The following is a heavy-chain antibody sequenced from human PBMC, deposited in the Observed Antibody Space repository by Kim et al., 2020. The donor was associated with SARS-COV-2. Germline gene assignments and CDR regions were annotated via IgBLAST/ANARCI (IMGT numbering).Heavy chain of an antibody. CDR3: ARRTGSPAYYYYYGMDV. V-gene: IGHV3-21*01. Sequence: GGSLRLSCAASGFTFSSYSMNWVRQAPGKGLEWVSSISSSSSYIYYADSVKGRFTISRDNAKNSLYLQMNSLRAEDTAVYYCARRTGSPAYYYYYGMDVWGQGTTVTVSS. D-gene: IGHD2-2*01. CDR1: GFTFSSYS. CDR2: ISSSSSYI. J-gene: IGHJ6*02.